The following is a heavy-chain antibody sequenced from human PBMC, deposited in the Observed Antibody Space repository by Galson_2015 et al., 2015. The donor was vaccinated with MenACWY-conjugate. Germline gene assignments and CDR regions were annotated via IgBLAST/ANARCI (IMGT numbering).Heavy chain of an antibody. V-gene: IGHV4-59*08. Sequence: ETLSLTCTVSGASISSHHWRWFRQPPGKGLEWIAYIRDTGSLKDNPSLKSRVTMSADKSNNQFSLRLIPVTAADTAVYYCARLPTWGSSFGDFDYWGQGILVTVSS. J-gene: IGHJ4*02. CDR3: ARLPTWGSSFGDFDY. CDR1: GASISSHH. D-gene: IGHD7-27*01. CDR2: IRDTGSL.